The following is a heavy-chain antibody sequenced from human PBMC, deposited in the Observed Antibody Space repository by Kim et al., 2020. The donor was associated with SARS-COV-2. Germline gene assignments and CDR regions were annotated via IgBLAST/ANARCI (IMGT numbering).Heavy chain of an antibody. D-gene: IGHD3-22*01. Sequence: GGSLRLSCTVSGLTFSTYAMNWVRQAPGKGLEWVSSISGSDGSKYYADSVKGRFTISRDNSKNTLYLQLQSLRAEDTAKYYCENARYDYSGYYCFDSWG. CDR1: GLTFSTYA. CDR3: ENARYDYSGYYCFDS. V-gene: IGHV3-23*01. CDR2: ISGSDGSK. J-gene: IGHJ4*01.